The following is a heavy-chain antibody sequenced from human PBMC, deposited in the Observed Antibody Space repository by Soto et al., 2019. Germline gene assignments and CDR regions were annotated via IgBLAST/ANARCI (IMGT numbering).Heavy chain of an antibody. CDR2: ITHSGST. D-gene: IGHD6-6*01. Sequence: PSETLSLTCAVYGEALSNYYWSWIRQPPGKGLEWIGEITHSGSTNYNPSLESRVTISADTSKNQFSMKMRSVTAADKAVYYCTRRGAARPLLWGQGTPVTVSS. CDR3: TRRGAARPLL. J-gene: IGHJ4*02. CDR1: GEALSNYY. V-gene: IGHV4-34*01.